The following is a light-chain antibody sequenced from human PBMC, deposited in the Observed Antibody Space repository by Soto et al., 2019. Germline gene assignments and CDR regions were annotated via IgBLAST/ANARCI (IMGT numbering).Light chain of an antibody. CDR2: AAS. V-gene: IGKV3-20*01. J-gene: IGKJ2*01. Sequence: EIVLTQSPGTLSLSPGERATLSCRASQSISSSYLAWYQQKPGQAPRLHIYAASSRATGIPDRFSGSGSGTDFTLTISRLEPEDFAVYYCQQYGSSSYTFGQGTQLEIK. CDR1: QSISSSY. CDR3: QQYGSSSYT.